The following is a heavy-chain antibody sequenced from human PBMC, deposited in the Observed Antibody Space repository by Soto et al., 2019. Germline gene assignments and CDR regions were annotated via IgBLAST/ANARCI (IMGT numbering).Heavy chain of an antibody. D-gene: IGHD2-8*01. V-gene: IGHV3-23*01. J-gene: IGHJ3*02. Sequence: EVQLLESGGGWVQPGGSLRVSCAASGFTFSSYDMSWVRQAPGKGLEWVSGISGSGGSAYYADSVKGRFTISRDNSKNTLYVQMNSLRSEDTAIYYCAKEDDAWTNGYVDIWGQGTVVTVSS. CDR2: ISGSGGSA. CDR1: GFTFSSYD. CDR3: AKEDDAWTNGYVDI.